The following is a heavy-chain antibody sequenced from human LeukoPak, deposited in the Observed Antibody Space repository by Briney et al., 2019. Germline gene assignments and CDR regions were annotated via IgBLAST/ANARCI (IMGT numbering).Heavy chain of an antibody. V-gene: IGHV4-59*01. Sequence: SETLSLTCSVSGASINNYYWTWIRQPPGKGLEWIGYVYHTGASGYHPSLKSRVAMSLDTPKNQVSLNLRSVTAADTAVYFCTRVVNGGHFDYWGQGTLVTVSS. CDR1: GASINNYY. CDR3: TRVVNGGHFDY. CDR2: VYHTGAS. D-gene: IGHD2-8*01. J-gene: IGHJ4*02.